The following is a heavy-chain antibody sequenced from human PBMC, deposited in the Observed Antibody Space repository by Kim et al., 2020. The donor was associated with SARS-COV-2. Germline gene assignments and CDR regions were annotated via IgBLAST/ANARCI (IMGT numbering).Heavy chain of an antibody. CDR3: ARGGYFDNSDYRHDVFDI. CDR2: IYYSGST. V-gene: IGHV4-59*01. J-gene: IGHJ3*02. CDR1: GGSITSYY. Sequence: SETLSLTCTVSGGSITSYYSSWIRQPPGKELEWIGYIYYSGSTNYNPSLKSRVTISVDTSKNQFSLKLSSVTAADTAVYYCARGGYFDNSDYRHDVFDIWGQGTMVTVSS. D-gene: IGHD3-22*01.